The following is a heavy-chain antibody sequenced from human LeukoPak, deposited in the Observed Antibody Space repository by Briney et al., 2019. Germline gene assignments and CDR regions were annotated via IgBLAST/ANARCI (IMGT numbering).Heavy chain of an antibody. J-gene: IGHJ3*02. CDR1: GFTFSSYS. CDR3: ARRLLGYCSGGSCYNGLDAFDI. CDR2: ISSSSSTI. V-gene: IGHV3-48*01. Sequence: GGSLRLSCAASGFTFSSYSMNWVRQAPGKGLEWVSYISSSSSTIYYADSVKGRFTISRDNAKNSLYLKMNSLRAEDTAVYYCARRLLGYCSGGSCYNGLDAFDIWGQGTMVTVSS. D-gene: IGHD2-15*01.